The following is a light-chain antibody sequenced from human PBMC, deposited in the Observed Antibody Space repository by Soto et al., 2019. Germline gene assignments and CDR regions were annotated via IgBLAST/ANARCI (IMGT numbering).Light chain of an antibody. CDR3: QQRSNWPRT. J-gene: IGKJ1*01. V-gene: IGKV1-39*01. CDR2: DAS. CDR1: QSISNY. Sequence: DIQMTQSPSSLSASVGDRVTITCRASQSISNYLNWYQQKPGKAPKLLIYDASSLESGVPSRFSGSGSGTEFTLTISSLQPDDFAVYHCQQRSNWPRTFGQGTKVDIK.